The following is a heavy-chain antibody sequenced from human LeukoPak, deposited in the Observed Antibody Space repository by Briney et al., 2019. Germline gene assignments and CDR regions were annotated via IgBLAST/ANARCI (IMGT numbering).Heavy chain of an antibody. CDR3: ARDRSSWDWDDY. D-gene: IGHD6-13*01. CDR1: GYTFTGYY. J-gene: IGHJ4*02. Sequence: AASVKVSCKASGYTFTGYYLHWVRQAPGQGLEWMGRINPNGGGTNYAQEFQGRVTMTRDTSINTAYMELSRLRSDDTAVYYCARDRSSWDWDDYWGQGTLVTVSS. V-gene: IGHV1-2*06. CDR2: INPNGGGT.